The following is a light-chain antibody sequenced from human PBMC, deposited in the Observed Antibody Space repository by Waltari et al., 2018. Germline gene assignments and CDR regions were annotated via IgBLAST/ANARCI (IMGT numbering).Light chain of an antibody. Sequence: DIQMTQSPSSLSASVGDRVTITCRASQSISSYLNWYQQKPGKAPKLLIYAASSLQSGVPSSFSGSGSGTDFTLTISSLQPEDFATYYCLQSYSTPPGLTFGGGTKVEIK. CDR2: AAS. V-gene: IGKV1-39*01. J-gene: IGKJ4*01. CDR3: LQSYSTPPGLT. CDR1: QSISSY.